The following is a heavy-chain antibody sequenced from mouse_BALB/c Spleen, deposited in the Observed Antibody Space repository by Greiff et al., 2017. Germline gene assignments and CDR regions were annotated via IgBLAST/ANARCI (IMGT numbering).Heavy chain of an antibody. CDR1: GFSLTDYG. Sequence: QVQLQQSGPGLVAPSQSLSITCTVSGFSLTDYGVSWIRQPPGKGLDWLGVIWGGGSTYYNSALKSRLSISKDNSKSQVFLKMNSLQTDDTAMYYCAKDERGQLGLRSWFAYWGQGTLVTVSA. D-gene: IGHD3-2*01. J-gene: IGHJ3*01. V-gene: IGHV2-6-5*01. CDR3: AKDERGQLGLRSWFAY. CDR2: IWGGGST.